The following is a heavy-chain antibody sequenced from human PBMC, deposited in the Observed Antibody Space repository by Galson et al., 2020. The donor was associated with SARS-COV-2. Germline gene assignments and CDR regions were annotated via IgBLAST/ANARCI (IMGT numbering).Heavy chain of an antibody. Sequence: SETLSLTCDVSGYSISSGYYWAWIRQTPGTGLEWIGSIYHRGSTYYNPSFKSRVTISVDKSKNQFSLTLSSVTAADTAVYYCARDPLSDYGGNSLFDHWGQGTLVTVSS. V-gene: IGHV4-38-2*02. J-gene: IGHJ4*02. CDR1: GYSISSGYY. CDR2: IYHRGST. D-gene: IGHD4-17*01. CDR3: ARDPLSDYGGNSLFDH.